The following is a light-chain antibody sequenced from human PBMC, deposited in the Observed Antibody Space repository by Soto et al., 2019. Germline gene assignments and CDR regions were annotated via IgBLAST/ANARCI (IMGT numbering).Light chain of an antibody. V-gene: IGLV1-40*01. J-gene: IGLJ2*01. CDR2: GNS. CDR1: SSNIGAGYD. Sequence: QSVLTQAPSVSGAPGQRVTISCTGSSSNIGAGYDVHWYQQLPGTAPKLLIYGNSNRPSGVPDRFSGSKSGTSASLAITGLQADDEADYYCQSYDISLIGRHVVFGGGTKLTVL. CDR3: QSYDISLIGRHVV.